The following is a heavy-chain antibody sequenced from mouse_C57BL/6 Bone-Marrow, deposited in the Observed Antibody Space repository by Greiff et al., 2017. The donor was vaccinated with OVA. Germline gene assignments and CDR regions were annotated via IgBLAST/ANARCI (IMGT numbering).Heavy chain of an antibody. CDR1: GYAFTNYL. J-gene: IGHJ3*01. D-gene: IGHD1-1*01. Sequence: VQLQQSGAELVRPGTSVKVSCKASGYAFTNYLIEWVKQRPGQGLEWIGVINPGSGGTNYNEKFKGKATLTADKSSSTAYMQLSSLTSEDSAVYFCARGGYYGSSYWFAYWGQGTLVTVSA. V-gene: IGHV1-54*01. CDR2: INPGSGGT. CDR3: ARGGYYGSSYWFAY.